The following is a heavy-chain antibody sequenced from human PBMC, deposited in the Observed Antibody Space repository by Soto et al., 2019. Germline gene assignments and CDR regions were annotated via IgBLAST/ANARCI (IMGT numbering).Heavy chain of an antibody. Sequence: ALVKVSCKASGYTFTSYGISWVRQAPGQGLEWMGWISAYNGNTNYAQKLQGRVTMTTDTSTSTAYMELRSLRSDDTAVYYCARRPNYYYYMDVWGKGTTVTVSS. V-gene: IGHV1-18*01. CDR3: ARRPNYYYYMDV. J-gene: IGHJ6*03. CDR2: ISAYNGNT. CDR1: GYTFTSYG.